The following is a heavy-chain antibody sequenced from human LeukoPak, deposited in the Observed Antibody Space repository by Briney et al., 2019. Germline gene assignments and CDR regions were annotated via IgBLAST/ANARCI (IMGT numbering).Heavy chain of an antibody. D-gene: IGHD6-19*01. V-gene: IGHV3-23*01. CDR1: GRTFNRCS. CDR2: ISGSGGST. J-gene: IGHJ4*02. CDR3: AKDHLPGIVVADRDY. Sequence: AESLTLTCRASGRTFNRCSLRWVRQDQGKGLEWVSAISGSGGSTYYADSVKGRFTISRDNSKNTLYLQMNSLRAEDTAVYYCAKDHLPGIVVADRDYWGQGTLVTVSS.